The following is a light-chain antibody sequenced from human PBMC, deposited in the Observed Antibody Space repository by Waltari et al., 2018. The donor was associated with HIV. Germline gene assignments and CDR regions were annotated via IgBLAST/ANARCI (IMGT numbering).Light chain of an antibody. V-gene: IGLV2-11*01. CDR3: CSYAGSFTLI. Sequence: QPALPPPRSAAASPGQSVTISCTGTRSDVGGSYYVTWYQHHPRNAPKLLIYDVTKPPSGVPDRFSGSKSGNTASLTISGLQAEDEADYHCCSYAGSFTLIFGGGTTVTVL. J-gene: IGLJ2*01. CDR2: DVT. CDR1: RSDVGGSYY.